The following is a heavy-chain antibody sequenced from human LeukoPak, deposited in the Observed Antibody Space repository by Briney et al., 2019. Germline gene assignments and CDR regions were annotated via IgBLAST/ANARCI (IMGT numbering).Heavy chain of an antibody. CDR1: GFTLSSYI. D-gene: IGHD3-10*01. J-gene: IGHJ6*03. CDR2: ISSSSSYI. CDR3: VRDRFRMDV. V-gene: IGHV3-21*01. Sequence: GGSLRLSCAASGFTLSSYIMNWLRQAPGKGLEWVSSISSSSSYIYYADSMKGRFTISRDNAKNSLYLQMNSLAAEDTAVYFCVRDRFRMDVWGKGTTVIVSS.